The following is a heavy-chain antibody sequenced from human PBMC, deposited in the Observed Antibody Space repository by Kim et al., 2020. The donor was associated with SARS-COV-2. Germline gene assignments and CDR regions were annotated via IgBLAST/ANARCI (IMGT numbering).Heavy chain of an antibody. Sequence: NKSYSQKFQARVSITRDTSATTAYLELSGLRSEDTAVYYCAREAVAGSFDHWGQGTLVTVSS. J-gene: IGHJ4*02. D-gene: IGHD6-19*01. CDR3: AREAVAGSFDH. CDR2: NK. V-gene: IGHV1-3*01.